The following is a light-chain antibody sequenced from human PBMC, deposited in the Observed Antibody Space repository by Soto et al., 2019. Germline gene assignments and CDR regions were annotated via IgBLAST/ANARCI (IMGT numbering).Light chain of an antibody. CDR3: SLYTSENAYV. CDR2: EVS. Sequence: QSVLTQPPSVSGSPGQSVTISCTGTSTDFVSYNRVSWYQQPPGTAPKLMIYEVSKRPSGVLDRFSGSKSGNTASLTISGLQAADEADYSCSLYTSENAYVFGTGTKVTVL. J-gene: IGLJ1*01. CDR1: STDFVSYNR. V-gene: IGLV2-18*01.